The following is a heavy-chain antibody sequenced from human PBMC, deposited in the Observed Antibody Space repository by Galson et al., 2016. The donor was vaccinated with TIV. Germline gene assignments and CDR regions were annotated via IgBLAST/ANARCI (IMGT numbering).Heavy chain of an antibody. V-gene: IGHV1-2*02. CDR1: GDTFTGYY. D-gene: IGHD7-27*01. CDR2: IDPRSVAT. J-gene: IGHJ3*02. Sequence: SVKVSCKASGDTFTGYYVHWVRQAPGQGLEWMGWIDPRSVATNYAQKFQGRVTMTRDTSISTAHMELTRLTPDDTAMYYCARDLGLGAFDIWGQGTMVTVSS. CDR3: ARDLGLGAFDI.